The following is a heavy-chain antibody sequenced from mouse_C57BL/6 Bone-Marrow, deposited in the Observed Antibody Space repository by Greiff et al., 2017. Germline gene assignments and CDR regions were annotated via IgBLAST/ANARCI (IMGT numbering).Heavy chain of an antibody. D-gene: IGHD1-1*01. CDR1: GYAFSSSW. CDR3: ARCPYYGSSPFAY. Sequence: QVQLKESGPELVKPGASVKISCKASGYAFSSSWLNWVKQRPGKGLAWIGRIYPGDGDTNYNGKFKGKATLTADKSSSTAYMQRSSLTSEDSAVYFCARCPYYGSSPFAYWGQGTLVTVSA. CDR2: IYPGDGDT. V-gene: IGHV1-82*01. J-gene: IGHJ3*01.